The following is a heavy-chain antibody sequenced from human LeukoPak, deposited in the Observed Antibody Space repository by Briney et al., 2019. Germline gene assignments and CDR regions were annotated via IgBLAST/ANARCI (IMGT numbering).Heavy chain of an antibody. CDR1: GYTFTDYY. V-gene: IGHV1-69-2*01. D-gene: IGHD2-2*01. J-gene: IGHJ4*02. CDR3: ATYCSSTSCKGY. Sequence: ASVKISCKVSGYTFTDYYMYWVQQAPGKGLEWMGLVDPEDGETIYAEKFQGRVTITADTSTDTAYMELSSLRSKDTAVYYCATYCSSTSCKGYWGQGTLVTVSS. CDR2: VDPEDGET.